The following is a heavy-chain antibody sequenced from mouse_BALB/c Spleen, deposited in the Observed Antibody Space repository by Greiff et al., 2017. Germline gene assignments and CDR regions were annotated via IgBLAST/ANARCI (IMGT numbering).Heavy chain of an antibody. J-gene: IGHJ4*01. Sequence: VQLQQSGPELVKPGASVKISCKASGYSFTGYFMNWVMQSHGKSLEWIGRINPYNGDTFYNQKFKGKATLTVDKSSSTAHMELRSLASEDSAVYYCARDDLVLRDYYAMDYWGQGTSVTVSS. V-gene: IGHV1-20*02. CDR1: GYSFTGYF. CDR3: ARDDLVLRDYYAMDY. CDR2: INPYNGDT. D-gene: IGHD1-1*01.